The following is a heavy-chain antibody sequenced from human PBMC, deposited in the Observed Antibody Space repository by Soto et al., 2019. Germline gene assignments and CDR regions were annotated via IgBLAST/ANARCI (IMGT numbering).Heavy chain of an antibody. Sequence: NPSETLSLTCTAAGSSISSYYWSWIRQPAGKGLEWIGRINTSGSTNNNPSLKSRVTMSVDTSKNQFSLKLSSVTAADTAVYYCARDVVVTAYDAFDIWGRGTMVTVSS. D-gene: IGHD2-21*02. CDR2: INTSGST. CDR3: ARDVVVTAYDAFDI. CDR1: GSSISSYY. J-gene: IGHJ3*02. V-gene: IGHV4-4*07.